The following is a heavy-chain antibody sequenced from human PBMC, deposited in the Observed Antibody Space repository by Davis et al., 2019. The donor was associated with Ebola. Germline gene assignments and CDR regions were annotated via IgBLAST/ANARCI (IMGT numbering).Heavy chain of an antibody. J-gene: IGHJ6*03. D-gene: IGHD2-8*01. V-gene: IGHV3-15*01. Sequence: PGGSLRLSCAASGFTFSEAWMSWVRQAPGKGLEWVGRIKSKSEGGTTEYSAPVKDRFTISRDDSKNTLFLQMNGLKTEDTAVYYCATRLECTKGECSGYYYMNVWGKGTTVTVSS. CDR3: ATRLECTKGECSGYYYMNV. CDR2: IKSKSEGGTT. CDR1: GFTFSEAW.